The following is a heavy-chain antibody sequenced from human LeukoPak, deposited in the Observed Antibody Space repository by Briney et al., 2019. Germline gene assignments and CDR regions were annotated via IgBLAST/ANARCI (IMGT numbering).Heavy chain of an antibody. D-gene: IGHD5-24*01. Sequence: PSETLSLTCIVSGGSISRYYWSWIRQPPGKGLEWIGEINHSGSTNYNPSLKSRVTISVDTSKNQFSLKLSSVTAADTAVYYCARHRRWLQFDYFDYWGQGTLVTVSS. V-gene: IGHV4-34*01. J-gene: IGHJ4*02. CDR3: ARHRRWLQFDYFDY. CDR2: INHSGST. CDR1: GGSISRYY.